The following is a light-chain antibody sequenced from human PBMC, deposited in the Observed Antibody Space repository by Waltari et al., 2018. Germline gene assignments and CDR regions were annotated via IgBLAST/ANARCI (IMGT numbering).Light chain of an antibody. CDR2: LSS. CDR3: MEALQSVT. V-gene: IGKV2-28*01. J-gene: IGKJ5*01. Sequence: DIVMTQSPLYLSVSPGEPASISCRSSQSLLESNGYNYLDWYLQKPGQSPQILIYLSSNRASGVPDRFSGSGSGTDFTLKISRVEAEDAGVYYCMEALQSVTFGQGTRLEIK. CDR1: QSLLESNGYNY.